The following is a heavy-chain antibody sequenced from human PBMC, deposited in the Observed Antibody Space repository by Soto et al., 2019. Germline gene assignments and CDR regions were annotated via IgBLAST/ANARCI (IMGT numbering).Heavy chain of an antibody. D-gene: IGHD3-22*01. Sequence: EVHLLESGGAFVQPWGSLTLSCAASGFRFSDYSMSWVRQAPRKGVEWVSSISRTGDSAYYADSVKGRFAISRDRSKNRLSLQMNSLRVEDTAVYYCAKGPDGSGYYHNWFDSWGQGTLITVSS. CDR2: ISRTGDSA. CDR3: AKGPDGSGYYHNWFDS. V-gene: IGHV3-23*01. J-gene: IGHJ5*01. CDR1: GFRFSDYS.